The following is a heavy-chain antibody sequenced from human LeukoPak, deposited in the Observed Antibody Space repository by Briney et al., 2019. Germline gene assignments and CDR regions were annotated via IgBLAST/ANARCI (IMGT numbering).Heavy chain of an antibody. CDR2: TIPVFGAP. V-gene: IGHV1-69*13. J-gene: IGHJ5*01. D-gene: IGHD3-16*02. CDR3: AKGQKDYSYGLDENWFDS. Sequence: SVKVSCKPSGGTFIKYAISWVRQAPGQGLEWMGGTIPVFGAPKYAQKFRGRVAFIADESTSTAYMELSSLTSEDTAIYYCAKGQKDYSYGLDENWFDSWGQGTLVTVSS. CDR1: GGTFIKYA.